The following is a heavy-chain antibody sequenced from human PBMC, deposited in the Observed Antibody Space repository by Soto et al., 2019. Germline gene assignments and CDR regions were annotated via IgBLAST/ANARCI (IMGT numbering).Heavy chain of an antibody. D-gene: IGHD1-26*01. Sequence: EVQLLESGGGLVQPGGSLRLSCAASGFTFSSYAMSWVRQAPGKGLEWVSAISGSGGSTYYADSVKSRFTISRDNSKNPLYLQMNSLRAEDTAVYSCASRLLAWEPSDYWGQGTLVTVSS. V-gene: IGHV3-23*01. CDR1: GFTFSSYA. CDR3: ASRLLAWEPSDY. J-gene: IGHJ4*02. CDR2: ISGSGGST.